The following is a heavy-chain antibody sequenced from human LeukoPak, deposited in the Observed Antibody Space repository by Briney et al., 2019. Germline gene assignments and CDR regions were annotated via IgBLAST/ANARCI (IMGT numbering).Heavy chain of an antibody. J-gene: IGHJ4*02. V-gene: IGHV4-30-4*08. CDR1: GGSISSGDYY. D-gene: IGHD3-10*01. Sequence: SQTLSLTCTVSGGSISSGDYYWSWIRQPPGKGLEWIGYIYYNGSTYYNPSLKSRVTISVDTSKNQFSLKLSSVTAADTAVYYCARGRGYGGSGLYYFDYWGQGTLVTVSS. CDR3: ARGRGYGGSGLYYFDY. CDR2: IYYNGST.